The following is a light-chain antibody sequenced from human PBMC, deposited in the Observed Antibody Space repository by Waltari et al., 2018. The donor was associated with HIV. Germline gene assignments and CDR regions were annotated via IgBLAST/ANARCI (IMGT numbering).Light chain of an antibody. V-gene: IGLV2-11*01. J-gene: IGLJ1*01. CDR1: SSDAGGYNS. Sequence: QSALTQPRSVSGYPGQSGTLSCTRTSSDAGGYNSFSWYQHQPGKAPNARIYMVSKRPSGVPDRFSGSQSGNTASLTLSGLQGEEEADYYCCSYAGRYTYVLGNGPKVTAL. CDR2: MVS. CDR3: CSYAGRYTYV.